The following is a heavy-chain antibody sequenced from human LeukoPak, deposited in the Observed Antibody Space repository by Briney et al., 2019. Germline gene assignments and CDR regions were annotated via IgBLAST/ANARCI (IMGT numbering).Heavy chain of an antibody. D-gene: IGHD5-12*01. CDR2: ISSSGSTI. CDR1: GFTFSSYE. V-gene: IGHV3-48*03. CDR3: ARVGSGSGYDSSWFDP. J-gene: IGHJ5*02. Sequence: PGGSLRLSCAASGFTFSSYEMNWVRQAPGKGLEWVSYISSSGSTIYYADSVKGRFTISRDNAKNSLYLQMTSLRAEDTAVYYCARVGSGSGYDSSWFDPWGQGTLVTVSS.